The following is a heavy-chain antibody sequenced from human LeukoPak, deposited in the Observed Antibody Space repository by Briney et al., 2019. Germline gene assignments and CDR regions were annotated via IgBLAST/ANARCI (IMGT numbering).Heavy chain of an antibody. CDR3: ARLAPTTVNFYYYYYYMDV. Sequence: PSETLSLTCTVSGGSISSSSYYWGWIRQPPGKGLEWIGSIYYSRSTYYNPSLKSRVTISVDTSKNQFSLKLSSVTAADTAVYYCARLAPTTVNFYYYYYYMDVWGKGTTVTISS. CDR2: IYYSRST. D-gene: IGHD4-17*01. V-gene: IGHV4-39*01. CDR1: GGSISSSSYY. J-gene: IGHJ6*03.